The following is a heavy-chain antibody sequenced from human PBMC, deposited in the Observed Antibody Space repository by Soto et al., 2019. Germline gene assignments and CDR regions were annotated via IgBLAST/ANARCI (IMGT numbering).Heavy chain of an antibody. D-gene: IGHD3-3*01. V-gene: IGHV1-18*04. J-gene: IGHJ6*02. CDR3: PREIHSGNYDCWSGTIYYNYGMDV. Sequence: QVQLVQSGAEVKKPGSSVKVSCKASGYTFTSYGISWVRQAPGQGLEWMGGISAYNGNTNYAQKIQGRVTRTTATSTSTAYMELRSVRSDDTAVYCCPREIHSGNYDCWSGTIYYNYGMDVRGQGAKVTVSS. CDR2: ISAYNGNT. CDR1: GYTFTSYG.